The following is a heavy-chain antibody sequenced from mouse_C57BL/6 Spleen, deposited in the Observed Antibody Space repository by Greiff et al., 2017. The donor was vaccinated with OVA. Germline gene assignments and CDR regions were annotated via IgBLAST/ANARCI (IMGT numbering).Heavy chain of an antibody. V-gene: IGHV1-64*01. D-gene: IGHD1-1*01. CDR2: IHPNSGST. Sequence: VQLQQPGAELVKPGASVKLSCKASGYTFTSYWMHWVKQRPGQGLEWIGMIHPNSGSTNYNEKFKSKATLTVDKSSSTAYMQLSSLTSEDSAVYYCARGELAVVASGGYWGQGTTLTVSS. CDR3: ARGELAVVASGGY. J-gene: IGHJ2*01. CDR1: GYTFTSYW.